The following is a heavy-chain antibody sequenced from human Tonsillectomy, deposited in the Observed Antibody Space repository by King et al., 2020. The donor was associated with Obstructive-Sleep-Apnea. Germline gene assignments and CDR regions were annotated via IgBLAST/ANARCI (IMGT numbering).Heavy chain of an antibody. CDR3: ARGAF. CDR1: GFTFSSHW. J-gene: IGHJ4*02. CDR2: INQDGSEK. V-gene: IGHV3-7*01. Sequence: DVQLVESGGGLVQPGGSLRLSCVASGFTFSSHWMSWVRQAPGKGLEVVANINQDGSEKNYVDSVRGRFTISRDNAEKSLYLQMNSLRADDTAVYYCARGAFWGQGTLVAVSS.